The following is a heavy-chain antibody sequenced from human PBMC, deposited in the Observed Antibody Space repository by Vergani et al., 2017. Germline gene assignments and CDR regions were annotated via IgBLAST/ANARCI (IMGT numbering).Heavy chain of an antibody. D-gene: IGHD6-19*01. CDR1: GFTFSSYS. CDR2: ISSSSSYI. CDR3: ARGGGWLGPPFDY. Sequence: VQLVESGGGLVKPGGSLRLSCAASGFTFSSYSMNWVRQAPGKGLEWVSSISSSSSYIYYADSVKGRFTISRDNAKNSLYLQMNSLRAEDTAVYYCARGGGWLGPPFDYWGQGTLVTVSS. V-gene: IGHV3-21*01. J-gene: IGHJ4*02.